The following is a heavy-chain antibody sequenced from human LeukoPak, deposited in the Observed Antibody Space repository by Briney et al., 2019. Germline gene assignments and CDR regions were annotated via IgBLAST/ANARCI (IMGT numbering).Heavy chain of an antibody. D-gene: IGHD4-11*01. V-gene: IGHV3-7*01. CDR1: GFTCSSYW. Sequence: GGSLRLSCAAAGFTCSSYWMNWVRQATGKGLEWLPNIKQDGSEKYYVDSVKGRFTISRDKPKNSLYLQMNSLRAEDTAVYYCAKEGAYPIVTYDSWGQGTLVTVSS. CDR2: IKQDGSEK. J-gene: IGHJ5*01. CDR3: AKEGAYPIVTYDS.